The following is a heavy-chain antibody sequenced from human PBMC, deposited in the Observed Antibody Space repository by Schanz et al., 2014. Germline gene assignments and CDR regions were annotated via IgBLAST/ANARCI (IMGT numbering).Heavy chain of an antibody. D-gene: IGHD6-13*01. V-gene: IGHV1-46*03. CDR1: GGTFSSST. CDR3: ARDGEAAAGWDY. Sequence: QVQLVQSGAEVKKPGSSVKVSCKASGGTFSSSTLTWLRQAPGQGLEWMGIINPSGGSTSYAQKFQGRVTMTRDTSTSTVYMELSSLRSEDTAVYYCARDGEAAAGWDYWGQGTLVTVSS. J-gene: IGHJ4*02. CDR2: INPSGGST.